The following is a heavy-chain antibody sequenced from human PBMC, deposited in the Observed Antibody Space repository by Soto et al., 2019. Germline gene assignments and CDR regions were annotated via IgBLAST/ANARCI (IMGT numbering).Heavy chain of an antibody. V-gene: IGHV1-18*01. D-gene: IGHD6-13*01. Sequence: ASVKVSCKASGYTFTSYGISWVRQAPGQGLEWMGWISAYNGNTNYAQKLQGRVTMTTDTSTSTAYMELRSLRSDDTAVYYCAGEIAAAGALAYWGQGTLVTVSS. CDR2: ISAYNGNT. CDR3: AGEIAAAGALAY. CDR1: GYTFTSYG. J-gene: IGHJ4*02.